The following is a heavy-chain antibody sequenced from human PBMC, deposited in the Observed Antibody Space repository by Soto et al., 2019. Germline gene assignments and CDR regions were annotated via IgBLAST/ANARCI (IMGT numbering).Heavy chain of an antibody. D-gene: IGHD1-1*01. CDR3: VKGYWKGDV. J-gene: IGHJ6*02. CDR1: GFTFSTYA. V-gene: IGHV3-23*01. CDR2: ISGSGGSI. Sequence: EVQLLESGGGLVQPGGSLRLSCAASGFTFSTYAMNWVRQAPGNGLEWVSAISGSGGSIHYADSVKGRFTISRDNSKNTLYLQINSLRDEDPAVYHCVKGYWKGDVWGQGTTVTVSS.